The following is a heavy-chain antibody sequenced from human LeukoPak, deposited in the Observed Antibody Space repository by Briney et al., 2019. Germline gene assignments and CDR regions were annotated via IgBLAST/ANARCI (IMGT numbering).Heavy chain of an antibody. CDR2: ITPNSGGT. D-gene: IGHD3-10*01. CDR1: GYTFTGQY. V-gene: IGHV1-2*02. CDR3: ASGSGTYSPDY. Sequence: GASVKVSCKASGYTFTGQYLHWVRQGPGQGLEWMGWITPNSGGTNYAQKFQGRVTMTRDTSISTAYMELSRLRSDGTALYYCASGSGTYSPDYWGQGTLVTVSS. J-gene: IGHJ4*02.